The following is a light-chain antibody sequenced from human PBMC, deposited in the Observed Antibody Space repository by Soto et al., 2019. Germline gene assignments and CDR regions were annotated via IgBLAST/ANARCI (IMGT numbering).Light chain of an antibody. CDR2: DAS. CDR1: QSVTSY. J-gene: IGKJ4*01. V-gene: IGKV3-11*01. CDR3: QQFATSPLT. Sequence: EIVLTQSPATLSLFPGERATLSCRASQSVTSYLAWYQQKPGQAPRLLFYDASNRATGIPARFSGSGSGTDFTLTISSLEPEDFAVYYCQQFATSPLTFGGGTKVEIK.